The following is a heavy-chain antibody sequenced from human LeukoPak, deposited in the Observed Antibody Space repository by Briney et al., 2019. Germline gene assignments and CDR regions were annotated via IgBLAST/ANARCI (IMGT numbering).Heavy chain of an antibody. CDR2: INLSGGST. CDR1: GYTFTTYS. Sequence: ASMKVSCKASGYTFTTYSMHWVRQAPGQGLEWMAIINLSGGSTDYAQKFQGRVTVTRDTSTSTVYMELSSLRSEDTAVYYCVRHNHMDVWGQGTTVTVSS. V-gene: IGHV1-46*01. CDR3: VRHNHMDV. J-gene: IGHJ6*02.